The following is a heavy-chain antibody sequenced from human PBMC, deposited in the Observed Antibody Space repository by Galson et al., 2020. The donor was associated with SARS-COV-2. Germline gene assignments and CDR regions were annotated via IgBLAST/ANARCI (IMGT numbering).Heavy chain of an antibody. CDR2: IKDDGRGK. V-gene: IGHV3-7*01. CDR1: GFTFSRYW. D-gene: IGHD1-1*01. J-gene: IGHJ4*02. Sequence: QLGESLKISCVGSGFTFSRYWMSWVRQAPGKGPEWVASIKDDGRGKYYVDSVMGRFTISRDNAKNSLSLQMNSLRVEDTAVYYCAREYKWGQGTLVTVSP. CDR3: AREYK.